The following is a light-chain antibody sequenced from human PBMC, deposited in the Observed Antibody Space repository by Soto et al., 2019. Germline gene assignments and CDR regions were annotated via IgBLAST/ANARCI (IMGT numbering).Light chain of an antibody. CDR1: GSDVGAYNY. V-gene: IGLV2-14*01. Sequence: QSALTQPASVSGSPGQSITISCTGTGSDVGAYNYVSWYHQHPGKAPKLLIFEVTNRPSGVSNRFSGPKSGNTASLTISGLQAEDEADYYCSSYTGSSTPVVFGGGTKVTVL. CDR3: SSYTGSSTPVV. J-gene: IGLJ2*01. CDR2: EVT.